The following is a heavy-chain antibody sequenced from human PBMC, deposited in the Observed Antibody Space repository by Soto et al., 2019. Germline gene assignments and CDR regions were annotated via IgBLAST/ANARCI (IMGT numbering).Heavy chain of an antibody. CDR2: IYYSGST. CDR3: ARFLTGYYGVDY. CDR1: GGSISSYY. V-gene: IGHV4-59*01. Sequence: SETLSLTCTVSGGSISSYYWSWIRQPPGKGLEWIGYIYYSGSTNYNPSLKSRVTISVDTSKNQFSLKLSSVTAADTAVYYCARFLTGYYGVDYWGQGTLVPVSS. J-gene: IGHJ4*02. D-gene: IGHD3-9*01.